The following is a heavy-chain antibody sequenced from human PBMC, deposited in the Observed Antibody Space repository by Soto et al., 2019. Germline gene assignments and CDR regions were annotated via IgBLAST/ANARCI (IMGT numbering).Heavy chain of an antibody. CDR3: ARRARGSSSFYYYYMDV. CDR2: IHHSGSA. CDR1: GGSVSSYF. J-gene: IGHJ6*03. Sequence: SSETLSLTCTVSGGSVSSYFWTWIRQPPGKGLEWIGYIHHSGSADYNASLKSRVTISVDTSKNQFSLKLNSVTAADTAVYYCARRARGSSSFYYYYMDVWGKGTTVTVSS. D-gene: IGHD6-6*01. V-gene: IGHV4-59*08.